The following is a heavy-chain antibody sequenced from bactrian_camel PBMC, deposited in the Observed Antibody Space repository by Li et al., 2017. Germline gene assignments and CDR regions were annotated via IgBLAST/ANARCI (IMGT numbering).Heavy chain of an antibody. CDR3: VVEQLDRGTCNNH. CDR1: GFTFSSYW. D-gene: IGHD5*01. Sequence: QLVESGGGLVQPGGSLRLSCAASGFTFSSYWIYWVRQAPGKGLEWVSSIKPDGGLTYYADSVKGRFTISRDNAKNTVALQMNSLKSEDTGVYYCVVEQLDRGTCNNHWGQGTQVTVS. CDR2: IKPDGGLT. J-gene: IGHJ4*01. V-gene: IGHV3S1*01.